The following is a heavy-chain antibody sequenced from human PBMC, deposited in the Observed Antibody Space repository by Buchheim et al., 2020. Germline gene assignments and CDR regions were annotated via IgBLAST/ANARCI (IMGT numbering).Heavy chain of an antibody. D-gene: IGHD3-10*01. J-gene: IGHJ4*02. V-gene: IGHV3-15*01. Sequence: EVQLVESGGGLVKPGGSLSLSCAASGFTFSNAWMSWVRQAPGKGLEWVGRIKSKTDGGTTDYAAPVKGRFTISRDDSKNTLYLQMNSLKTEDTAVYFCTTEGFYYGSGNYLPFDYWGQGTL. CDR3: TTEGFYYGSGNYLPFDY. CDR1: GFTFSNAW. CDR2: IKSKTDGGTT.